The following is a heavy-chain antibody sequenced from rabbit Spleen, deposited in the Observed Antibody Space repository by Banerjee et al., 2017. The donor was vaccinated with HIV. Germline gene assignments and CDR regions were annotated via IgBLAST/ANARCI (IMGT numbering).Heavy chain of an antibody. CDR1: GFSFSSSYW. CDR2: ILTGGGNT. V-gene: IGHV1S45*01. CDR3: ARARDTYDDVGDFARLDL. J-gene: IGHJ3*01. D-gene: IGHD2-1*01. Sequence: QQQLVESGGDLVKPEGSLTLTCTASGFSFSSSYWICWVRQAPGKGLEWIGCILTGGGNTYYANWAKGRFTISKTSSTTVTLQMTSLTVADTATYFCARARDTYDDVGDFARLDLWGQGTLVTVS.